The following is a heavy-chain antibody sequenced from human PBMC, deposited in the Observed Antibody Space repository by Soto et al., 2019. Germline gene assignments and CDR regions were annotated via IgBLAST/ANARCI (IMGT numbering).Heavy chain of an antibody. V-gene: IGHV3-23*04. D-gene: IGHD4-4*01. CDR1: GFTFSSYA. CDR3: AKRTQSQYFFDF. CDR2: ISGSGVTT. Sequence: EVQLVESGGGLVQPGGSLRLSCAVSGFTFSSYAMNWVRQAPGKGLEWVSSISGSGVTTYYADSVKGRFTISRDNSKNTLFLLLSSLRAEDTAVYYCAKRTQSQYFFDFWGRSTLVTVSS. J-gene: IGHJ2*01.